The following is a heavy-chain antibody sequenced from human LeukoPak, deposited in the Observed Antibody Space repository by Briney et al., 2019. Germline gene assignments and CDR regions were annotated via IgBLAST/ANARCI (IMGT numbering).Heavy chain of an antibody. D-gene: IGHD3-10*01. Sequence: ASVKVSCKASGYTFTSYAIYWLRQAPGQRLEWMGWINAANGDTKFSQKFQGRVTITRDTSATTVYMDLSNLRSEDTAVYYCAKDGALVLLWFGIDYWGQGTLVTVSS. CDR1: GYTFTSYA. CDR3: AKDGALVLLWFGIDY. CDR2: INAANGDT. J-gene: IGHJ4*02. V-gene: IGHV1-3*01.